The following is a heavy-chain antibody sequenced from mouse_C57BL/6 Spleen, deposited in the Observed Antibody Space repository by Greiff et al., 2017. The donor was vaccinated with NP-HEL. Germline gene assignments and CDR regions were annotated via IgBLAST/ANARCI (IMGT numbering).Heavy chain of an antibody. D-gene: IGHD2-3*01. CDR2: INPNNGGT. CDR3: ARPIYDGYYPYWYFDV. V-gene: IGHV1-18*01. Sequence: EVQLQQSGPELVKPGASVKIPCKASGYTFTDYNMDWVKQSHGKSLEWIGDINPNNGGTIYNQKFKGKATLTVDTSSSTAYMELRSLTSEDTAVYYCARPIYDGYYPYWYFDVWGTGTTVTVSS. J-gene: IGHJ1*03. CDR1: GYTFTDYN.